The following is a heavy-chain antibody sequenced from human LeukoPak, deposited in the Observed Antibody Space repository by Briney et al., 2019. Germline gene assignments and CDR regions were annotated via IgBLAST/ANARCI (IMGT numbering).Heavy chain of an antibody. J-gene: IGHJ6*02. CDR2: KQDGSEK. CDR3: ARDSRNRDYYYYYGMDV. Sequence: KQDGSEKYYVDSVKGRFTISRDNAKNSLYLQMNSLRAEGTAVYYCARDSRNRDYYYYYGMDVWGQGTTVTVSS. V-gene: IGHV3-7*01. D-gene: IGHD6-13*01.